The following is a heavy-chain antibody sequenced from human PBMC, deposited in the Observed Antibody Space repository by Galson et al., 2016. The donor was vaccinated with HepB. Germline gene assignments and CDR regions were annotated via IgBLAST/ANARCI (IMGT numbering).Heavy chain of an antibody. Sequence: SVKVSCKASGYTFTGYYIHWMRQAPGRGLEWMGWINPNSGGTNNAQKFQGWVTMTRDTSISTAYMELRRLRSDDTAVYHCARDPEEGYFDLWGRGTLVTVSS. J-gene: IGHJ2*01. CDR1: GYTFTGYY. D-gene: IGHD1-14*01. V-gene: IGHV1-2*04. CDR3: ARDPEEGYFDL. CDR2: INPNSGGT.